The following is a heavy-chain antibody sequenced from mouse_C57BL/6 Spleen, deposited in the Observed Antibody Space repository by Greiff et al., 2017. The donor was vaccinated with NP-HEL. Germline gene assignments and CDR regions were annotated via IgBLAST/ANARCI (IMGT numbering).Heavy chain of an antibody. CDR3: ARQGFTTVVGRSWYFDV. J-gene: IGHJ1*03. Sequence: EVQVVESGGGLVQPGESLKLSCESNEYEFPSHDMSWVRKTPEKRLELVAAINSDGGSTYYPDTMERRFIISRDNTKKTLYLQMSSLRSEDTALYYCARQGFTTVVGRSWYFDVWGTGTTVTVSS. CDR1: EYEFPSHD. V-gene: IGHV5-2*01. D-gene: IGHD1-1*01. CDR2: INSDGGST.